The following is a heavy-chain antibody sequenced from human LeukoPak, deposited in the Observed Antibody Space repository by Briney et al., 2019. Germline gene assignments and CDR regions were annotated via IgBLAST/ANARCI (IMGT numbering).Heavy chain of an antibody. Sequence: GESLRISFKGSGYTFSSYWIGWVRQMPGKGLEWMGIIYPGDSDTRYSPSLQGQVTISVDTSIGTAYLQWSSLKASDTAIYYCAGQNDFRLDYWGQGTLVTVSS. CDR2: IYPGDSDT. CDR3: AGQNDFRLDY. CDR1: GYTFSSYW. D-gene: IGHD3-3*01. V-gene: IGHV5-51*01. J-gene: IGHJ4*02.